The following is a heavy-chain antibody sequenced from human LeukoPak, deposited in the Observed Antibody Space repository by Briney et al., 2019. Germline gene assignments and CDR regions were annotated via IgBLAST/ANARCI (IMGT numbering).Heavy chain of an antibody. J-gene: IGHJ4*02. CDR3: AKWAYYDFWSGHYKSHFDS. Sequence: GGSLRLSCVVSGFTFRNYAMSWVRQAPGKGLECVSSIRDSGNGTDYADSVKGRFTVSRDNSKNTLYLHMNTLSAEDTAVYYCAKWAYYDFWSGHYKSHFDSWGQGALVTVSP. CDR1: GFTFRNYA. V-gene: IGHV3-23*01. D-gene: IGHD3-3*01. CDR2: IRDSGNGT.